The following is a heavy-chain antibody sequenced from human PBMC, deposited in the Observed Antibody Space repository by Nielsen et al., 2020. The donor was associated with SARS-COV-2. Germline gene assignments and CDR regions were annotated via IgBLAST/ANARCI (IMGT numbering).Heavy chain of an antibody. CDR1: GGTFSSYA. CDR3: ARDGQQWLVQGYFDL. Sequence: SVKVSCKASGGTFSSYAISWVRQAPGQGLEWMGGIIPIFGTANYAQKFQGRVTITADESTSTAYMELSRLRSDDTAVYYCARDGQQWLVQGYFDLWGRGTLVTVSS. V-gene: IGHV1-69*13. J-gene: IGHJ2*01. D-gene: IGHD6-19*01. CDR2: IIPIFGTA.